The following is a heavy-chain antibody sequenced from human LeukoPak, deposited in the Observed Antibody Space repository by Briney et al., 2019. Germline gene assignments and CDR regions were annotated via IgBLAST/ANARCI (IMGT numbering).Heavy chain of an antibody. Sequence: SGPALVKPTQTLTPTCTFSGFSLSTSGMCVSWIRQPPGKALEWLARIDWDDDKYYSTSLKTRLTISKDTSKNQVVLTMTNMDPVDTATYYCARQYSSGWYWNYWGQGTLVTVSS. CDR2: IDWDDDK. V-gene: IGHV2-70*11. J-gene: IGHJ4*02. CDR1: GFSLSTSGMC. CDR3: ARQYSSGWYWNY. D-gene: IGHD6-13*01.